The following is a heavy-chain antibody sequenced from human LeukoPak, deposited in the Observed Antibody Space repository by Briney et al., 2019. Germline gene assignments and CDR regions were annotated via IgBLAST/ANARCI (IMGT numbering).Heavy chain of an antibody. CDR3: AKGGVSYTYYFDC. CDR1: GFTFSKYT. Sequence: GGSLRLSCVASGFTFSKYTMSWVRQAPGKGLEWVSGISGSGASTYSADFVKGRFTISRDTSKSTLYLQLNSLRAEDTAVYYCAKGGVSYTYYFDCWGQGTLVTVSS. J-gene: IGHJ4*02. CDR2: ISGSGAST. V-gene: IGHV3-23*01. D-gene: IGHD2-8*01.